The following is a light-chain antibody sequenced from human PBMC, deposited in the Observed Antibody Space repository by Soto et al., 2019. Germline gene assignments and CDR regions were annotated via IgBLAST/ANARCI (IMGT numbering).Light chain of an antibody. CDR1: QSISSY. J-gene: IGKJ3*01. CDR3: QQSYSNPLT. V-gene: IGKV1-39*01. CDR2: AAS. Sequence: DIQMTQSPSSLSASVGDRVTITCRASQSISSYLNWYQQKPGKAPKLLIYAASSLQSGVPSRFSGSGSGTDFTLTISSLQPEDFETYYCQQSYSNPLTFGPGTKVDIK.